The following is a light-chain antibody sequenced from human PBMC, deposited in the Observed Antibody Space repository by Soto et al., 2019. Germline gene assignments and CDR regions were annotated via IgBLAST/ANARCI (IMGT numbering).Light chain of an antibody. CDR2: DAS. J-gene: IGKJ2*01. CDR1: QSISTW. CDR3: QQYNSYPYT. Sequence: DIQMTQSPSTVSASVGDGDTITCRASQSISTWLAWYKQKPGKAPNLLIYDASTLESGGPSGFSGSGSGTEFTLTISSLQPDDSATYYGQQYNSYPYTFGQGTKLEIK. V-gene: IGKV1-5*01.